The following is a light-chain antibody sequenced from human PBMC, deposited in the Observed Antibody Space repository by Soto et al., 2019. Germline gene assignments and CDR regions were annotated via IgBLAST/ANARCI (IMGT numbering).Light chain of an antibody. CDR2: AAS. Sequence: DIQMTQSPSSLSASVGDRVTITCRASQGISNYLAWYQQKPGKVPKLLIYAASTLQSGVPSRFSGSGSGTDFTLTISSMQPEDVATYYYQKYNSALWTFGQGTKVEIK. V-gene: IGKV1-27*01. CDR3: QKYNSALWT. J-gene: IGKJ1*01. CDR1: QGISNY.